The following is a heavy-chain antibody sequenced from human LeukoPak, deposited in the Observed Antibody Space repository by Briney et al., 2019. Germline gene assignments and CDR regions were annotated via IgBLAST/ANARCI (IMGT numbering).Heavy chain of an antibody. D-gene: IGHD5-18*01. CDR3: ARDLGVGGYSYGNAFDI. V-gene: IGHV1-69*04. CDR1: GGTFSSYT. J-gene: IGHJ3*02. Sequence: EASVKVSCKASGGTFSSYTISWVRQAPGQGLEWMGRIIPILGIANYAQKFQGRVTITADKSTSTAYMELSSLRSEDTAVYYCARDLGVGGYSYGNAFDIWGQGTMVTVSS. CDR2: IIPILGIA.